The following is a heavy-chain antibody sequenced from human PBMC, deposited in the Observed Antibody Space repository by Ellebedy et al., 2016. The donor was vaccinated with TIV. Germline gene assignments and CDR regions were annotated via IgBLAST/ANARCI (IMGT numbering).Heavy chain of an antibody. Sequence: PGGSLRLSCAASGFPFSSFWMSWVRQAPGKGLEWVANIKEDGSEKHYVDFVRGRFTISRDNSKNTLFLQMSSLRAEDTAVYFCARRSTDFAFDSWGQGTLVTVSS. CDR2: IKEDGSEK. CDR1: GFPFSSFW. J-gene: IGHJ4*02. CDR3: ARRSTDFAFDS. V-gene: IGHV3-7*03. D-gene: IGHD3/OR15-3a*01.